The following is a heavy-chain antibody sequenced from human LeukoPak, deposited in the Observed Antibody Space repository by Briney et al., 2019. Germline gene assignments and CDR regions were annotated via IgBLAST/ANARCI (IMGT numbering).Heavy chain of an antibody. CDR2: TYYRSKWYN. Sequence: SQTLSLTCAISGDSVSSNSAAWNWIRQSPSRGLEWLGRTYYRSKWYNDYAVSVKSRITINPDTSKNQFSLQLNSVTPEDTAVYYCARGPNCTNGVCYGVLAFDIWGQGTMVTVSS. D-gene: IGHD2-8*01. V-gene: IGHV6-1*01. CDR1: GDSVSSNSAA. CDR3: ARGPNCTNGVCYGVLAFDI. J-gene: IGHJ3*02.